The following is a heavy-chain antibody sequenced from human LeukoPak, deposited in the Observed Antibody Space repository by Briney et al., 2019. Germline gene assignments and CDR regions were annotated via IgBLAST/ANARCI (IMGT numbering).Heavy chain of an antibody. CDR1: GFTFGDYA. CDR2: IRSKAYGGTT. CDR3: TRARGYSYGSYFDY. V-gene: IGHV3-49*04. Sequence: GRSLRFSCTASGFTFGDYAMSWVRQAPGKGLEWVGFIRSKAYGGTTEYAASVKGRFTISRDDSKSIAYLQMNSLKTEDTAVYYCTRARGYSYGSYFDYWGQGTLVTVSS. J-gene: IGHJ4*02. D-gene: IGHD5-18*01.